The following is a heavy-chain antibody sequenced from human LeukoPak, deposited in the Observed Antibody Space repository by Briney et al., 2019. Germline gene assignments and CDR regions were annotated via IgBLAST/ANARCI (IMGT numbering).Heavy chain of an antibody. CDR2: IYYSGST. CDR3: ARGPQQQLVPRSEYFQH. V-gene: IGHV4-31*03. J-gene: IGHJ1*01. D-gene: IGHD6-13*01. CDR1: GGSISSGGYY. Sequence: SETLSLTCTVSGGSISSGGYYWSWIRQHPGKGLEWIGYIYYSGSTYYNPSLKSRVTISVDTSKNQFSLKLSSVTAADTAVYYCARGPQQQLVPRSEYFQHWGQGTLVTVSS.